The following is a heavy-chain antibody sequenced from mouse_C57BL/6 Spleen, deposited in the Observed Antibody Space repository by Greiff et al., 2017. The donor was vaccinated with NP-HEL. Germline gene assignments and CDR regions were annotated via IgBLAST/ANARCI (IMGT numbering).Heavy chain of an antibody. J-gene: IGHJ1*03. CDR2: IYPGDGDT. CDR3: ARSVDYDGWYFDV. D-gene: IGHD2-4*01. V-gene: IGHV1-80*01. CDR1: GYAFSSYW. Sequence: VQLQQSGAELVKPGASVKISCKASGYAFSSYWMNWVKQRPGKGLEWIGQIYPGDGDTNYNGKFKGKATLTADKSSSTAYMQLSSLTSEDSAVYFCARSVDYDGWYFDVWGTRTTVTVSS.